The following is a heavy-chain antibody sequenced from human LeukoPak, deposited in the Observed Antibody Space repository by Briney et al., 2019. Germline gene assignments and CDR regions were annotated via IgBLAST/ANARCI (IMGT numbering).Heavy chain of an antibody. CDR1: GYIFTSYG. CDR3: ARAPTQPSNWFDP. Sequence: GASVKVSCKASGYIFTSYGISWVRQAPGQGLEWMGWISVYNGNTNYPQRLQGRVTMTTDTSTTTAYMELSSQRSDDTAVYYCARAPTQPSNWFDPWGQGTLVTVSS. V-gene: IGHV1-18*01. CDR2: ISVYNGNT. D-gene: IGHD4-17*01. J-gene: IGHJ5*02.